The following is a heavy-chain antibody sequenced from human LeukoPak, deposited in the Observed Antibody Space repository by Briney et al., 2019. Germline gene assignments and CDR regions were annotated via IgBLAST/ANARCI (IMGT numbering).Heavy chain of an antibody. CDR3: ARTYDFGRGPPGDAFDN. J-gene: IGHJ3*02. D-gene: IGHD3-3*01. V-gene: IGHV3-48*01. CDR1: GFTFTIFG. CDR2: IDARSGIT. Sequence: GGSLRLSCAASGFTFTIFGFNWGRQAPGKVPEWVSYIDARSGITYYADSVQGRFTISRDNAQESVFLQMNSLRADDTAVYYCARTYDFGRGPPGDAFDNWGPGTLVTVSS.